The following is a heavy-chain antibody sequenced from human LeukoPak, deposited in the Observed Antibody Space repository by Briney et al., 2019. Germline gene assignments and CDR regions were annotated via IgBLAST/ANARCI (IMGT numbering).Heavy chain of an antibody. J-gene: IGHJ4*02. CDR3: ASFDSKCSSTSCPFDY. V-gene: IGHV4-61*02. D-gene: IGHD2-2*01. CDR2: IYTSGST. Sequence: PSETLSLTCTVSGGSISSGSYYWSWIRQPAGKGLEWIGRIYTSGSTNYNPSLKSRVTISVDTSKNQFSLKLSSVTAADTAVYYCASFDSKCSSTSCPFDYWGQGTLVTVSS. CDR1: GGSISSGSYY.